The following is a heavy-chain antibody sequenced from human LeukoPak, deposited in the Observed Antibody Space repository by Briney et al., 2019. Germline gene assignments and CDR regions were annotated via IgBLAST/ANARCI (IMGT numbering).Heavy chain of an antibody. Sequence: SETLSLTCAVYGGSFSGYYWSWIRQPPGKGLEWIGEINHSGSTNYNPSLKSRVTISVDTSKNQFSLKLSSVTAADTAVYYCARGSAVAVPSYYYGMDVWGQGTTVTVSS. CDR1: GGSFSGYY. CDR3: ARGSAVAVPSYYYGMDV. V-gene: IGHV4-34*01. D-gene: IGHD6-19*01. CDR2: INHSGST. J-gene: IGHJ6*02.